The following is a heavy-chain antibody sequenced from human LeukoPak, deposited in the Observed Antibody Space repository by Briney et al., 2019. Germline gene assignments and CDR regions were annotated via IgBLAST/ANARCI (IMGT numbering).Heavy chain of an antibody. CDR1: GHTFTGYY. CDR3: GSGQWLVGVFY. J-gene: IGHJ4*02. Sequence: ASVKVSCKASGHTFTGYYMHWVRQAPGQGLKWLGWINPNSGVTNYAQKFQGRITMTRDTSITTVYMELSSLTSDDTAVYYCGSGQWLVGVFYWGQGTLVTVSS. D-gene: IGHD6-19*01. CDR2: INPNSGVT. V-gene: IGHV1-2*02.